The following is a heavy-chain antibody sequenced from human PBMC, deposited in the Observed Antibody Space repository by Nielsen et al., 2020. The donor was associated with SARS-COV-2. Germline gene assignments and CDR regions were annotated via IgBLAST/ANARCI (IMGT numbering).Heavy chain of an antibody. D-gene: IGHD6-6*01. CDR2: ISWNSGSI. J-gene: IGHJ4*02. CDR3: AKGRYSSSSSTFDY. CDR1: GFTFDDYA. V-gene: IGHV3-9*01. Sequence: SLKISCAASGFTFDDYAMHWVRQAPGKGLEWVSGISWNSGSIGYADSVKGRFTISRDNAKNSLYLQMNSLRVEDTALYFCAKGRYSSSSSTFDYWGQGTLVTVSS.